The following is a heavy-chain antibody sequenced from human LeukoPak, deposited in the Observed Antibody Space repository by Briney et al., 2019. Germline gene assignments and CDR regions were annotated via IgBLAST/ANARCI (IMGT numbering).Heavy chain of an antibody. J-gene: IGHJ4*02. Sequence: PGGSLRLSCAASGFTFSSYAMHWVRQAPGKGLEWVAVISYDGSSKYYADSVKGRFTISRDNSKNTLYLQMNSLRAEDTAVYYCARAKPPDYWGQGTLVTVSS. CDR3: ARAKPPDY. V-gene: IGHV3-30-3*01. CDR2: ISYDGSSK. CDR1: GFTFSSYA.